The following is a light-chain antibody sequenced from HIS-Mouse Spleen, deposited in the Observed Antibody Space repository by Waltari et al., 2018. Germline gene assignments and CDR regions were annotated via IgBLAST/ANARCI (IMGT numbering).Light chain of an antibody. J-gene: IGKJ3*01. CDR3: QQANSFPSFTLFT. CDR2: AAS. Sequence: DIQMTQSPSSLSASVGDRVTITCRASQSISSYLNWYQQKPGKAPKLLIYAASSLQSGVPSRFSGSGSGTDFTLTISSLQPEDFATYYCQQANSFPSFTLFTFGPGTKVDIK. V-gene: IGKV1-39*01. CDR1: QSISSY.